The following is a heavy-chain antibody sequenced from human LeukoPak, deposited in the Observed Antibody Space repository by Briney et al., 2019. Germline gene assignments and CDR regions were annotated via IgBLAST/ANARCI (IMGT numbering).Heavy chain of an antibody. J-gene: IGHJ4*02. Sequence: GGSLRLSCAASGFTFSSYAMSWVRQAPGKGLEWVSGISGSGDNTYYADSVKGRFTISRDNSKNTLYVQVNSLGTEDTAAYYCAKGSYYDSSGSFYFDYWGQGTLVTVSS. CDR3: AKGSYYDSSGSFYFDY. CDR1: GFTFSSYA. V-gene: IGHV3-23*01. CDR2: ISGSGDNT. D-gene: IGHD3-22*01.